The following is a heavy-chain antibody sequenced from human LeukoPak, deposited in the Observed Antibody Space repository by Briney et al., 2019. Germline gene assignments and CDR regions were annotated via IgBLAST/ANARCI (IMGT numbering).Heavy chain of an antibody. V-gene: IGHV1-2*02. D-gene: IGHD3-10*01. CDR2: INPNSGGT. Sequence: ASVKVSCKASGYTFTGYYMHWVRQAPGQGLEWMGWINPNSGGTNYAQKFQGRVTMTRDTSISTAYMELSRLRSDDTALYYCARDFVVNYGWGAFDIWGQGTTLTVSS. CDR1: GYTFTGYY. J-gene: IGHJ3*02. CDR3: ARDFVVNYGWGAFDI.